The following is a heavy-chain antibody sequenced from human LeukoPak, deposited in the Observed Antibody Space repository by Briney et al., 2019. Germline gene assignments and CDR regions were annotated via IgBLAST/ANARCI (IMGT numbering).Heavy chain of an antibody. CDR1: GGSISSYY. D-gene: IGHD6-13*01. J-gene: IGHJ3*02. V-gene: IGHV4-59*01. CDR3: ARVEASSSWYSGFDAFDI. CDR2: IYYSGST. Sequence: SETLSLTCTVSGGSISSYYWSWIRQPPGKGLEWIGYIYYSGSTNYNPSLKSRVTISVDTSKNQFSLKLSSVTAADTAVYYCARVEASSSWYSGFDAFDIWGQGTMVTVSS.